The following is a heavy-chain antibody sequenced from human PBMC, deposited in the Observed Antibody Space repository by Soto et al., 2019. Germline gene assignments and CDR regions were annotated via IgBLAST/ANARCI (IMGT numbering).Heavy chain of an antibody. CDR1: GGSISSSSYY. V-gene: IGHV4-39*01. D-gene: IGHD3-22*01. Sequence: TSETLSLTCTVSGGSISSSSYYWGWIRQPPGKGLEWIGSIYYSGSTYYNPSLKSRVTISVDTSKNQFSLKLSSVTAADTAVYYCAGQLYYYDSSGYPHYFDYWGQGTLVTVSS. CDR2: IYYSGST. CDR3: AGQLYYYDSSGYPHYFDY. J-gene: IGHJ4*02.